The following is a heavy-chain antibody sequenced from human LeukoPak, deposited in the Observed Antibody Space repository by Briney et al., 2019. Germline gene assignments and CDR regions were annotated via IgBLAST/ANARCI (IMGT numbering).Heavy chain of an antibody. CDR2: ISAYNGNT. J-gene: IGHJ4*02. Sequence: ASVKVSCKDSGYTFTSYGISWVRQAPRQRLEWRGWISAYNGNTNYAQKLQGRVTMTTDTSTSTAYMELRSLRSDDTAVYYCARDTHYYDSSSGYWGQGTLVTVSS. D-gene: IGHD3-22*01. V-gene: IGHV1-18*01. CDR3: ARDTHYYDSSSGY. CDR1: GYTFTSYG.